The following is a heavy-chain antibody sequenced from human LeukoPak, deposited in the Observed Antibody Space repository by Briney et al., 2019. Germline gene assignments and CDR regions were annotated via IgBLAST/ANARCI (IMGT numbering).Heavy chain of an antibody. V-gene: IGHV1-2*02. Sequence: ASVTVSCKASGYTFTSYYMHWARQAPGQGLEWMGWINPNSGDRNSAQKFQGRVTMTRDTSISTVYMELSRLGPDDTAVYYCAREGWDQRDTAAFDHWGQGTLVTVSS. J-gene: IGHJ4*02. CDR3: AREGWDQRDTAAFDH. CDR2: INPNSGDR. CDR1: GYTFTSYY. D-gene: IGHD6-19*01.